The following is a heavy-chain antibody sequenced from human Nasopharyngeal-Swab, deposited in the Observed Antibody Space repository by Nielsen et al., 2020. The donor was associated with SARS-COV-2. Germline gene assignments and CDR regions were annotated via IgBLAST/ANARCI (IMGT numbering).Heavy chain of an antibody. V-gene: IGHV3-30*18. D-gene: IGHD3-3*01. CDR2: ISYDGSNK. CDR1: GFTFSSYG. Sequence: GESLKISCAASGFTFSSYGVHWVRQAPGKGLEWVAVISYDGSNKYYADSVKGRFTISRDNSKNTLYLQMNSLRAEDTAVYYCAKVGAITIFGVVNYYYYYMDVWGKGTTVTVSS. CDR3: AKVGAITIFGVVNYYYYYMDV. J-gene: IGHJ6*03.